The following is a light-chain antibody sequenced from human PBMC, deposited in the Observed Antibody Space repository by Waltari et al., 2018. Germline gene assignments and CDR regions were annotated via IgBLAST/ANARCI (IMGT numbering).Light chain of an antibody. Sequence: QSVLTQPPSESGAPGPRVTISSTGSSSNLGAGYDVHWYKQLPGTAPKLLTYGNINRPSGVPDRFSGSKSGTSASLAITGLQAEDEADYYCQSYDSSLSGSVFGGGTKLTVL. V-gene: IGLV1-40*01. CDR1: SSNLGAGYD. CDR2: GNI. J-gene: IGLJ2*01. CDR3: QSYDSSLSGSV.